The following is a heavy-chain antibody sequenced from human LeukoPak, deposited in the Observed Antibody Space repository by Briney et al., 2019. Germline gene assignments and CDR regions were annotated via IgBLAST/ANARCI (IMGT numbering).Heavy chain of an antibody. Sequence: SETLSLTCTVSGGSISSYYWSWIRQPPGKGLEWIGYIYYSDTYYNPSLKSRVTISADTSKNQFSLRLNSVTAADTAVYYCASHSGGYAYWGQGTLVTVSS. CDR3: ASHSGGYAY. D-gene: IGHD5-12*01. CDR2: IYYSDT. V-gene: IGHV4-59*12. CDR1: GGSISSYY. J-gene: IGHJ4*02.